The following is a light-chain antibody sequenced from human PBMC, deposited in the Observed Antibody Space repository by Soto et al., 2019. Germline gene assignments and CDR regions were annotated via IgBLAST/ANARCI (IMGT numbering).Light chain of an antibody. CDR2: EGS. Sequence: QSALTQPASVSGSPGQSITISCTGTSGDVGSYNLVSWYQQHPGKAPKLMIYEGSKRPSGVSNRFSGSKSGNRASLTISGLQAEDVADYYCCSYAGSSTYVFGTGTKVTVL. J-gene: IGLJ1*01. V-gene: IGLV2-23*01. CDR1: SGDVGSYNL. CDR3: CSYAGSSTYV.